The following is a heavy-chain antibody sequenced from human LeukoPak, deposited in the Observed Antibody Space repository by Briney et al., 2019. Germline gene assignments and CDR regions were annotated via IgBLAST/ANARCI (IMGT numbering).Heavy chain of an antibody. CDR1: GYTFTSYS. V-gene: IGHV1-18*01. Sequence: ASVKVSCKASGYTFTSYSISWVRQAPGQGLEWMGWISAYSGNTNYAQKVQGRVTMTTDTSASTAYMELRSLRSDDTAVYYCAPHRPLGGFDYWGQGTLVTVSS. D-gene: IGHD3-16*01. J-gene: IGHJ4*02. CDR2: ISAYSGNT. CDR3: APHRPLGGFDY.